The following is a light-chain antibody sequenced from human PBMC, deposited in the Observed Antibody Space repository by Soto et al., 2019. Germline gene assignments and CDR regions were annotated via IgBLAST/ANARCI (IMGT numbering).Light chain of an antibody. J-gene: IGKJ5*01. CDR1: QSVSSF. V-gene: IGKV3-11*01. Sequence: ETVLTQSPATLSLSPGERATLSCRASQSVSSFLTWFQQKPGQAPRLLIYDASNRATGIPARFSGSGSGTDFTLTIISLEPEDFAVYYCQQRSAWPITFGQGTRLEIK. CDR3: QQRSAWPIT. CDR2: DAS.